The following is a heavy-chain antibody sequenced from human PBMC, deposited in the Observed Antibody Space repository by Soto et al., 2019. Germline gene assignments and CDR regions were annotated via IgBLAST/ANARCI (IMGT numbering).Heavy chain of an antibody. J-gene: IGHJ6*02. V-gene: IGHV4-39*01. D-gene: IGHD3-10*01. CDR1: GGSISSSSYY. Sequence: TLSLTCTVSGGSISSSSYYWGWIRQPPGKGLEWIGSIYYSGSTYYNPSLKSRVTISVDTSKNQFSLKLSSVTAADTAVYYCARRLLWFGELSADYGMDVWGQGTTVTVSS. CDR3: ARRLLWFGELSADYGMDV. CDR2: IYYSGST.